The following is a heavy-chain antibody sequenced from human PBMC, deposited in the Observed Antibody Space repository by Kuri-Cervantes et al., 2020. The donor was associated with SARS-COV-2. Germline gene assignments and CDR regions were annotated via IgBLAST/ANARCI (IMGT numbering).Heavy chain of an antibody. CDR2: IDPSGGTA. CDR3: ARDSLSRRKSSDYMDV. CDR1: GYTFTHYY. V-gene: IGHV1-46*01. Sequence: ASVKVSCKASGYTFTHYYMHWVRQAPGQGLEWMGIIDPSGGTANNAQNFQGRVTLTRDTSTSTVFMQLSSLRSEDTALYYCARDSLSRRKSSDYMDVWGKGTTVTDSS. J-gene: IGHJ6*03.